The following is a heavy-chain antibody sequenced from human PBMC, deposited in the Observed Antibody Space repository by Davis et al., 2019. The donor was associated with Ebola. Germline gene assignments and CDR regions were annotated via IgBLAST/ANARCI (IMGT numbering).Heavy chain of an antibody. Sequence: MPSETLSLTCTVSGGSIISYYWSWFRQPPGKGLEWIGYIYYSGNTNYNPSLKSRVSISVDTSRHQFSLELSSVTAADTAVYFCARGGGWFDPWGQGTQVTVSS. CDR1: GGSIISYY. CDR3: ARGGGWFDP. D-gene: IGHD3-16*01. CDR2: IYYSGNT. V-gene: IGHV4-59*08. J-gene: IGHJ5*02.